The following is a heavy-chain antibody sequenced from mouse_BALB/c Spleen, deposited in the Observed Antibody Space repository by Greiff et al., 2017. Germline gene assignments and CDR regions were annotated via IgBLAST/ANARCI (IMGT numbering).Heavy chain of an antibody. Sequence: EVKLVESGGGLVKPGGSLKLSCAASGFAFSSYAMSWVRQSPEKRLEWVAEISSGGSYTYYPDTVTGRFTISRDNAKNTLYLEMSSLRSEDTAMYYCARRFTTANAMDYWGQGTSVTVSS. CDR1: GFAFSSYA. D-gene: IGHD1-2*01. CDR2: ISSGGSYT. J-gene: IGHJ4*01. CDR3: ARRFTTANAMDY. V-gene: IGHV5-9-4*01.